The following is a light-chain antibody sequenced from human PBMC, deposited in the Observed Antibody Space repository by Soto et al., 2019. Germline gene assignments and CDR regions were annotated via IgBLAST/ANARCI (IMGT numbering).Light chain of an antibody. CDR3: MQGTHWPRT. CDR2: KVS. CDR1: QGLVFSDGNTY. Sequence: DVVMSQSPLSLPVTLGQPASISCGSSQGLVFSDGNTYWNWFHQRPGQAPRRLMYKVSYRDSGVPERFRGSGSGTDFTLKITRVEAEDVGVYYCMQGTHWPRTFGQGGKADI. V-gene: IGKV2-30*01. J-gene: IGKJ1*01.